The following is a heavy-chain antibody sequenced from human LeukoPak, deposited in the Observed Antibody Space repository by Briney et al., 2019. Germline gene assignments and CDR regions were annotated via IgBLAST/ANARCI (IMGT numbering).Heavy chain of an antibody. CDR1: GGTFSSYA. V-gene: IGHV1-69*13. J-gene: IGHJ4*02. D-gene: IGHD4-23*01. CDR3: ARHYGGKGLDY. CDR2: IIPIFGTA. Sequence: GASVKVSCKASGGTFSSYAISWVRQAPGQGLEWMGGIIPIFGTANYAQKFQGRVTITADESTSTAYMELGSLRSEDTAVYYCARHYGGKGLDYWGQGTLVTVSS.